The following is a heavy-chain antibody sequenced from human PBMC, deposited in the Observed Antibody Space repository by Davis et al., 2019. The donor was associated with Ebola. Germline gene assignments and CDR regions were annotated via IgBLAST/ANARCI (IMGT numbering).Heavy chain of an antibody. D-gene: IGHD4-23*01. V-gene: IGHV1-2*02. CDR2: INSNSGGA. J-gene: IGHJ6*02. CDR1: GYTLTGYY. CDR3: ARTLVSPSSDGMDV. Sequence: ASVKVSCKASGYTLTGYYIHWVRQAPGQGLEWMGWINSNSGGAKYAHNLQGRVTMTRDTSISTAYMEMGRLRSDDTAVYYCARTLVSPSSDGMDVWGQGTTVRVSS.